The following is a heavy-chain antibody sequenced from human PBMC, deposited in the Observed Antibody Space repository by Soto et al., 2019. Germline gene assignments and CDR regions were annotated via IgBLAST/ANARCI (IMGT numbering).Heavy chain of an antibody. V-gene: IGHV4-34*01. CDR1: GGSFSGNY. J-gene: IGHJ4*02. D-gene: IGHD2-21*01. CDR3: ARGYSAVGAY. Sequence: SETLSLTCAVFGGSFSGNYWSWIRQPPGKGLEWIGEINHSGGTNYNPSLKSRVTISVDTSKNQFSLKLSSVTAADTAVYYCARGYSAVGAYWGQGTPVTVSS. CDR2: INHSGGT.